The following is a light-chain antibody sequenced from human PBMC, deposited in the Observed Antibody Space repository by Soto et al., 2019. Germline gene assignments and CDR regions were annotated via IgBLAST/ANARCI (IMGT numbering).Light chain of an antibody. CDR2: GAS. CDR1: QSVSSN. J-gene: IGKJ4*01. Sequence: EIVMTQSPATLSVSPGERATLSCRASQSVSSNLAWYQQKPGQAPRLLIYGASTRATGIPARFSGSGSGTESTLTISSLQSEDFAVYYCQQYNNGPPLTFGGGTKVEIK. V-gene: IGKV3-15*01. CDR3: QQYNNGPPLT.